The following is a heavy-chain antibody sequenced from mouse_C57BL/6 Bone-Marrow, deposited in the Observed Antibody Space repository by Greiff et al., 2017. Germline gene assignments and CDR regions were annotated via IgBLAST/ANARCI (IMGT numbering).Heavy chain of an antibody. V-gene: IGHV1-26*01. Sequence: EVQLQQSGPELVKPGASVKISCKASGYTFTDYYMNWVKQSPGKSLEWIGDINPDNGGTSYNQKFTGKATLTVDTSSSTAYMELRSLTSEDSAVYYGTRKGKNGNLITGTLYFDYWGQGTTLTVSS. J-gene: IGHJ2*01. CDR3: TRKGKNGNLITGTLYFDY. D-gene: IGHD2-1*01. CDR1: GYTFTDYY. CDR2: INPDNGGT.